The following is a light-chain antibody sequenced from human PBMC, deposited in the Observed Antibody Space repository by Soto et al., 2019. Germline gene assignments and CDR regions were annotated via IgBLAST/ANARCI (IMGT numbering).Light chain of an antibody. CDR1: QSIRTN. CDR3: QQYKDWPPLT. V-gene: IGKV3-15*01. CDR2: DAS. J-gene: IGKJ4*01. Sequence: EIMMTQSPATVSVSPGERATLSCRASQSIRTNVAWYQQKPGQALRLLIYDASTRATGLSSRFSGSGSGTEFTLTISSLQSEDVAIYYCQQYKDWPPLTFGGGTRLAI.